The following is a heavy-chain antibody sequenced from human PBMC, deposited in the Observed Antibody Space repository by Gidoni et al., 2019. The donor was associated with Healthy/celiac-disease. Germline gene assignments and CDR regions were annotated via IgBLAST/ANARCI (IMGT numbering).Heavy chain of an antibody. Sequence: QMQLVQSGPEVKKPGTSVKVPCKASGFTFTRSAVQWVRQARGQRLEWIGWIVVGSGNTNYAQKFQERVTITRDMSTSTAYMELSSLRSEDTAVYYCAAEHLTIFGVVTPYGMDVWGQGTTVTVSS. CDR2: IVVGSGNT. CDR1: GFTFTRSA. J-gene: IGHJ6*02. CDR3: AAEHLTIFGVVTPYGMDV. V-gene: IGHV1-58*01. D-gene: IGHD3-3*01.